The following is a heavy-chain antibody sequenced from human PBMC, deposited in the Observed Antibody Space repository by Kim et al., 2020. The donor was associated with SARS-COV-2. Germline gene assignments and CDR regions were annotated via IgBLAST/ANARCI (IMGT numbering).Heavy chain of an antibody. D-gene: IGHD6-13*01. CDR1: GGSISSGGYS. J-gene: IGHJ4*02. CDR3: ARSVEQQLVPGPFDY. V-gene: IGHV4-30-2*01. CDR2: IYHSGST. Sequence: SETLSLTCAVSGGSISSGGYSWSWIRQPPGKGLEWIGYIYHSGSTYYNPSLKSRVTISVDRSKNQFSLKLSSVTAADTAVYYCARSVEQQLVPGPFDYWGQGTLVTVSS.